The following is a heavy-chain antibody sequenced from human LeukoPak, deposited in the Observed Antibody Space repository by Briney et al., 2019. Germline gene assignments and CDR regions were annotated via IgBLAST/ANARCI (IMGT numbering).Heavy chain of an antibody. CDR3: ASGYDSSGYSAAY. V-gene: IGHV4-34*01. J-gene: IGHJ4*02. CDR1: GGSFSGYY. CDR2: INHSGST. D-gene: IGHD3-22*01. Sequence: SETLSLTCAVYGGSFSGYYWSWIRQPPGKGLEWIGEINHSGSTNYNPSLKSRVTTSVDTSKNQFSLKLSSVTAADTAVYYCASGYDSSGYSAAYWGQGTLVTVSS.